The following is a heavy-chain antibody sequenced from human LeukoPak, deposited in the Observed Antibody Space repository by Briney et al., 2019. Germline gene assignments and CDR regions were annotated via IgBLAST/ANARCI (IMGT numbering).Heavy chain of an antibody. CDR1: GYTFTSYY. D-gene: IGHD3-22*01. CDR2: INPSGGST. Sequence: ASVKVSCKASGYTFTSYYMHWVRQAPGQGLEWMGIINPSGGSTSYAQKFQGRVTMTRDTSTSTVYMEPSSLRSEDTAVYYCARLLPGDAFDIWGQGTMVTVSS. CDR3: ARLLPGDAFDI. J-gene: IGHJ3*02. V-gene: IGHV1-46*01.